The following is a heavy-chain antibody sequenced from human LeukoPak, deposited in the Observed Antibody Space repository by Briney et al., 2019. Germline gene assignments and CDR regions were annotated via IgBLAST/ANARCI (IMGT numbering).Heavy chain of an antibody. D-gene: IGHD2/OR15-2a*01. J-gene: IGHJ6*02. Sequence: GESLKISCAASGFTFSRYWMHWLRQAPGKGLVWVSRISTDGSSTSYADSVKGRFTISRDNGKNTLYLQMNSLRAEDMAVYYCASYLTSIPSGMDVWGQGTTVTVSS. CDR3: ASYLTSIPSGMDV. V-gene: IGHV3-74*01. CDR1: GFTFSRYW. CDR2: ISTDGSST.